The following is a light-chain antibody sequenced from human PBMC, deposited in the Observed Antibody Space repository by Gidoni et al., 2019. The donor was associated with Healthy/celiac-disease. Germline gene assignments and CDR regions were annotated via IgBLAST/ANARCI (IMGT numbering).Light chain of an antibody. CDR2: GAS. V-gene: IGKV3-15*01. Sequence: EIVMTQSPATLSVSPGERATLSGRASQSVSSNLAWYQQKPCQAPRLLIYGASTRATGIPARFSGSGSWTEFTLTISSLQSEDFAVYYCQQYNNWPPWTFGQGTKVEIK. J-gene: IGKJ1*01. CDR3: QQYNNWPPWT. CDR1: QSVSSN.